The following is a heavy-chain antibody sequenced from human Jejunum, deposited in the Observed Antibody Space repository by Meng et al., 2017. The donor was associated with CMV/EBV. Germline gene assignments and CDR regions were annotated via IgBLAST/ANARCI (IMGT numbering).Heavy chain of an antibody. V-gene: IGHV3-23*01. CDR2: ISDDSNSA. Sequence: TFSTYAMSWVRQAPGKGLEWVSDISDDSNSAYYTDSVEGRFTISRDNSRNTLYLQMNSLRSEDTAVYYCAKLHKVGYCGSTDCYPDYWGQGTLVTVSS. D-gene: IGHD2-2*03. CDR1: TFSTYA. J-gene: IGHJ4*02. CDR3: AKLHKVGYCGSTDCYPDY.